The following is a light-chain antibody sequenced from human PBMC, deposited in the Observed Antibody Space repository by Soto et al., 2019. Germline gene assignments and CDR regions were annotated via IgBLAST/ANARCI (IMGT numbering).Light chain of an antibody. CDR1: QSVSSY. Sequence: EIVLTQSPATLSFSPLERSTLSCRASQSVSSYLAWYQQKPGQAPRLLIYDASNRATGIPARFSGSGSGTDFTLTISSLEPEDFAVYYCQHRSNWPITFGQGTRLEIK. CDR2: DAS. J-gene: IGKJ5*01. CDR3: QHRSNWPIT. V-gene: IGKV3-11*01.